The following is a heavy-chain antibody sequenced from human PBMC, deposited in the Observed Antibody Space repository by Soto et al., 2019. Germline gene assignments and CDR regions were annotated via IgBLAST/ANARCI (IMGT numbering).Heavy chain of an antibody. CDR1: GFSLSTSGMC. CDR2: IDWDDDK. D-gene: IGHD6-6*01. V-gene: IGHV2-70*01. CDR3: ARSRGGSSSEHYYYYGMDV. J-gene: IGHJ6*02. Sequence: ESGPTLVNPTQTLTLTCTFSGFSLSTSGMCVSWIRQPPGKALEWLALIDWDDDKYYGTSLKTRLTISKDTSKNQVVLTMTNMDPVDTATYYCARSRGGSSSEHYYYYGMDVWGQGTTVTVSS.